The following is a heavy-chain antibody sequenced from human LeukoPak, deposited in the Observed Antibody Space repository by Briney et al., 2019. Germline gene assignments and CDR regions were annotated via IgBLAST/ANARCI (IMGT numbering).Heavy chain of an antibody. J-gene: IGHJ6*02. CDR3: ARETGYSSSWYQHCGMDV. CDR1: GFTVSSNY. D-gene: IGHD6-13*01. V-gene: IGHV3-66*01. CDR2: IYSGGST. Sequence: GGSLSLSCAASGFTVSSNYMSWVRQAPGRGLEWVSVIYSGGSTYYADSVTGRFTVSRDNSKNTLYLQMNSLRAEDTAVYYCARETGYSSSWYQHCGMDVWGQGTTVTVS.